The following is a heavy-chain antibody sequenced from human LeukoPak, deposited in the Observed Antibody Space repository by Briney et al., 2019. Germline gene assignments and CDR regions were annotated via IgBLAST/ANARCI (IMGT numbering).Heavy chain of an antibody. J-gene: IGHJ4*02. D-gene: IGHD3-10*01. V-gene: IGHV3-48*03. CDR1: GFTFSSYE. CDR2: ISSSGSTI. CDR3: ARDGKGRNRIGYYFDY. Sequence: PGGSLRLPCAASGFTFSSYEMNWVRQAPGKGLEWVSYISSSGSTIYYAASVKGRFTISRDNAKNSLYLQMNSLRAEDTAVYYCARDGKGRNRIGYYFDYWGQGTLVTVSS.